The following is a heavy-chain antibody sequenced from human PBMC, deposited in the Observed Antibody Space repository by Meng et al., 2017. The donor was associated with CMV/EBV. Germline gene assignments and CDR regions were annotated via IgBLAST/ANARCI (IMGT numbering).Heavy chain of an antibody. CDR3: ARGPPRAFTTGTTLLDY. D-gene: IGHD1-1*01. CDR2: INHSGST. CDR1: GYFSGYY. J-gene: IGHJ4*02. Sequence: GYFSGYYWRWIRQPPGKGLEWIGEINHSGSTNYSPSLKSRVTISVDTSKNQFSLKLSSVTAADTAVYYCARGPPRAFTTGTTLLDYWGQGTLVTVSS. V-gene: IGHV4-34*01.